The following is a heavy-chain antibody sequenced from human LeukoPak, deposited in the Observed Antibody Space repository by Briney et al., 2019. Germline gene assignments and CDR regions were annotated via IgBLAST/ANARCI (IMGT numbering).Heavy chain of an antibody. CDR2: VHHSGRT. CDR1: GGSISSYY. Sequence: SETLSLTCIVAGGSISSYYWSWIRQPPGKGLEWIGYVHHSGRTDYNPSLKSRVTISVDTSKNQVSLKLSSVTAADTAVYSCARSSGSYDYYYYMDVWGKGTTVTVSS. J-gene: IGHJ6*03. V-gene: IGHV4-59*01. D-gene: IGHD3-22*01. CDR3: ARSSGSYDYYYYMDV.